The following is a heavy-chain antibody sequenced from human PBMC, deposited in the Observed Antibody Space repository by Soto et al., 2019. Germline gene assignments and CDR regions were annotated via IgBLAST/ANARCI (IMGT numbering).Heavy chain of an antibody. CDR2: ISYDGSNK. Sequence: QTGGSLRLSCAASGFTFSSYAMHWVRQAPGKGLEWVAVISYDGSNKYYADSVKGRFTISRDNSKNTLYLQVNSLRAEDTAVYYCAREGEESGNTDYWGQGTLVTVSS. CDR1: GFTFSSYA. V-gene: IGHV3-30-3*01. D-gene: IGHD3-3*01. CDR3: AREGEESGNTDY. J-gene: IGHJ4*02.